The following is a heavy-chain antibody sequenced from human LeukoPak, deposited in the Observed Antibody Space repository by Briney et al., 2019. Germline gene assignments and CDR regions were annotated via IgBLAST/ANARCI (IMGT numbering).Heavy chain of an antibody. J-gene: IGHJ2*01. D-gene: IGHD3-10*01. V-gene: IGHV3-30-3*01. CDR3: ARDSYCYGSGTPSWYFDL. CDR2: ISYDGGNK. CDR1: GFTFSSYA. Sequence: GGSLRLSCAASGFTFSSYAMHWVRQAPGKGLEWVAVISYDGGNKYYADSVKGRFTISRDNSKNTLYLQMNSLRAEDTAVYYCARDSYCYGSGTPSWYFDLWGRGTLVTVSS.